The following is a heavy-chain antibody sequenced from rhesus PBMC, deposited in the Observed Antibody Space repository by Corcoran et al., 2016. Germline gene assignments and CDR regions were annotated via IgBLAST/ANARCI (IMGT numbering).Heavy chain of an antibody. J-gene: IGHJ4*01. CDR2: IFGGSGRT. D-gene: IGHD5-42*01. CDR1: GASISSNY. Sequence: QVQLQESGPGLVKPSETLSLTCAVSGASISSNYWSWIRQPPGKGLEWIGYIFGGSGRTSDNPSLKSRVTISKDTSKNQFSLKLSSVTAADTAVYYCARSRFGDTVGTVNFYLDYWGQGVLVTVSS. V-gene: IGHV4-147*01. CDR3: ARSRFGDTVGTVNFYLDY.